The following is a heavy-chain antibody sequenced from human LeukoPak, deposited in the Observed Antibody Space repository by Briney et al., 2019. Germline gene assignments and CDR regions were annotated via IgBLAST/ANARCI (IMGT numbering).Heavy chain of an antibody. V-gene: IGHV3-23*01. Sequence: PGGSLRLSCAASGFTFSSYAMSWVRQAPGKGLEWVSGISGSGGSTYYAASVKGRFTISRDNSKNTEYLQMNSLRAEDTAVYYCAKDIVVVPAPVGYFDLWGRGTLVTVSS. J-gene: IGHJ2*01. CDR3: AKDIVVVPAPVGYFDL. CDR1: GFTFSSYA. D-gene: IGHD2-2*01. CDR2: ISGSGGST.